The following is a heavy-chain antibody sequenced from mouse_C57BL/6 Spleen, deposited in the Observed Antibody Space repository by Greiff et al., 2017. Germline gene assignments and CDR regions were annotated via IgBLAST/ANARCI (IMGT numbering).Heavy chain of an antibody. CDR1: GYTFTSYW. D-gene: IGHD1-1*01. CDR2: IYPSDSET. Sequence: QVQLQQPGAELVRPGSSVKLSCKASGYTFTSYWMDWVKQRPGQGLEWIGNIYPSDSETHYNQKFKDKATLTVDKSSSTAYMQLSSLTSEDSAVYYCAREITTWYFDVWGTGTTVTVSS. J-gene: IGHJ1*03. V-gene: IGHV1-61*01. CDR3: AREITTWYFDV.